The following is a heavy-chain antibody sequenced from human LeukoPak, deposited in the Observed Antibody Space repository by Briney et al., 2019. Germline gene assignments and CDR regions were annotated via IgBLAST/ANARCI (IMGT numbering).Heavy chain of an antibody. V-gene: IGHV4-34*01. CDR3: ARDRGVAFDI. J-gene: IGHJ3*02. CDR2: INHSGST. Sequence: SETLSLTCAVYGGSFSGCYWSWIRQPPGKGLEWIGEINHSGSTNYNPSLKSRVTISVDTSKNQFSLKLSSVTAADTAVYYCARDRGVAFDIWGQGTMVTVSS. CDR1: GGSFSGCY. D-gene: IGHD1-14*01.